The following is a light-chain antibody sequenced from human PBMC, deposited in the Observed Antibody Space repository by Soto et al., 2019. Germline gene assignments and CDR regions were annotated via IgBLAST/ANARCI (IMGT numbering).Light chain of an antibody. CDR1: SSDIGAYNF. CDR3: TSWTTSSTMI. V-gene: IGLV2-14*03. CDR2: DVN. J-gene: IGLJ2*01. Sequence: QSALTQPASVSGSPGQSITISCTGTSSDIGAYNFVSWYQQHPGNAPQLMLYDVNIRTSGVSNRFSGSKSGNTASLTSSGLQAEDEADYYCTSWTTSSTMIFGGGTKVTVL.